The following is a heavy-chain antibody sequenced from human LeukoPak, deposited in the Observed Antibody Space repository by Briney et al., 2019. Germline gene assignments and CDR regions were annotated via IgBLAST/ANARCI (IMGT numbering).Heavy chain of an antibody. J-gene: IGHJ6*02. V-gene: IGHV3-21*01. CDR3: ARSRGDSGTYYYYGMDV. CDR1: GFTFSSYC. D-gene: IGHD6-13*01. CDR2: IRSISSYI. Sequence: ARSLRPSCAAAGFTFSSYCINCVSQVPGKVMEWVSSIRSISSYIYYADSVKGRFTISRDNAKNSLYLQMNSLRAEDTAVYYCARSRGDSGTYYYYGMDVWGQGTTVTVSS.